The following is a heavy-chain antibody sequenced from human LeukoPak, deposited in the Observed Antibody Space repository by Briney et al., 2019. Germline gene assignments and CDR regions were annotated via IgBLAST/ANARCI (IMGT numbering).Heavy chain of an antibody. D-gene: IGHD2-2*01. Sequence: GGSLRLSCAASGFTFSSYAMSWVRQAPGKGLEWVSAISGSGGSTYYADSVKGRLTISRDNSKNTLYLQMNSLRAEDTAVYYCAKDLSSRYCSSTSCPPVDYWGQGTLVTVSS. CDR3: AKDLSSRYCSSTSCPPVDY. J-gene: IGHJ4*02. V-gene: IGHV3-23*01. CDR2: ISGSGGST. CDR1: GFTFSSYA.